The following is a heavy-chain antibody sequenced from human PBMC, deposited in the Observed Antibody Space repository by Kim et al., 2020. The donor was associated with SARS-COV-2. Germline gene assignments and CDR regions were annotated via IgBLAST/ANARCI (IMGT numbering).Heavy chain of an antibody. J-gene: IGHJ3*02. CDR3: ARGLLRWLQFDAFDI. CDR2: INHSGST. CDR1: GGSFSGYY. D-gene: IGHD5-12*01. V-gene: IGHV4-34*01. Sequence: SETLSLTCAVYGGSFSGYYWSWIRQPPGKGLEWIGEINHSGSTNYNPSLKSRVTISVDTSKNQFSLKLSSVTAADTAVYYCARGLLRWLQFDAFDIWGQGTMVTVSS.